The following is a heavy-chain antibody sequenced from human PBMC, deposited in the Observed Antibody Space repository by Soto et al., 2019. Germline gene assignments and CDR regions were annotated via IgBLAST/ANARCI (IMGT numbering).Heavy chain of an antibody. CDR1: GGPISSSSYC. CDR3: ARPRLETLWIDY. J-gene: IGHJ4*02. CDR2: IYYSGST. Sequence: SQTRPLTYTVDGGPISSSSYCWGWIRQPAGKGLERIGRIYYSGSTYYNPSLKTRVSITVDTSKNQFSLKLSSVTAADTAVYYCARPRLETLWIDYWGQVTLVTVAS. V-gene: IGHV4-39*01. D-gene: IGHD1-1*01.